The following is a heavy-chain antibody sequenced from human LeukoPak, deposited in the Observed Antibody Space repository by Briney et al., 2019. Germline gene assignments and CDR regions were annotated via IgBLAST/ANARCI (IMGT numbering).Heavy chain of an antibody. D-gene: IGHD4-17*01. J-gene: IGHJ6*04. CDR3: ARGDDFGDHGPFYYYHIDV. V-gene: IGHV3-30*03. CDR2: ISYDGNTK. CDR1: GFTFSSYW. Sequence: QPGGSLRLSCAASGFTFSSYWMSWVRQAPGKGLEWVASISYDGNTKNYADSVKGRFTISRDKSKKVLSVQMNNLRPEDTALYYCARGDDFGDHGPFYYYHIDVWGKGTRVTVPS.